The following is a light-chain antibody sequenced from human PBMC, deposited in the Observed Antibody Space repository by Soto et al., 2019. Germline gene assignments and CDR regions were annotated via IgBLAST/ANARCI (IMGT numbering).Light chain of an antibody. CDR2: GAS. CDR3: QQYGSSAIT. V-gene: IGKV3-20*01. J-gene: IGKJ5*01. Sequence: EIVLTQSPGTLSLSPGERATPSCRPSQSVSSGYLAWYQQKPGQAPRLLIYGASSRATGIPDRFSGSGSGTDFTLTISRLEPEDFAVYYCQQYGSSAITFGQGTRLEIK. CDR1: QSVSSGY.